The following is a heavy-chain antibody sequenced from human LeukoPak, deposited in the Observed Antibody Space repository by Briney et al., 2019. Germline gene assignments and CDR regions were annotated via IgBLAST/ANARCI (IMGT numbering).Heavy chain of an antibody. V-gene: IGHV4-34*01. Sequence: MASETLSLTCAVYGGSFSGYYWSWIRQPPGKGLEWIGEINHSGSTNYNPSLKSRVTISVDTSKNQFSLKLSSVTAADTAVYYCARAGPAYSIDYWGQGTLVTVSS. J-gene: IGHJ4*02. D-gene: IGHD4-11*01. CDR2: INHSGST. CDR1: GGSFSGYY. CDR3: ARAGPAYSIDY.